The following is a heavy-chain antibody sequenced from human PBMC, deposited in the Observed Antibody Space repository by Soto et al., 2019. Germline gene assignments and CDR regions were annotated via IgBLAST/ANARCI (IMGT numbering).Heavy chain of an antibody. CDR2: IYPGDSDT. V-gene: IGHV5-51*01. J-gene: IGHJ4*01. CDR1: GYTFTGYW. D-gene: IGHD1-7*01. CDR3: ARGVDGTIGPHSLDF. Sequence: RGESLKISCKASGYTFTGYWIAWVRQVSGEGLEWMGIIYPGDSDTRYSPSFRGQVTISADKSVTTAYLQWSSLKASDTAMYYCARGVDGTIGPHSLDFCGHGTLVTVS.